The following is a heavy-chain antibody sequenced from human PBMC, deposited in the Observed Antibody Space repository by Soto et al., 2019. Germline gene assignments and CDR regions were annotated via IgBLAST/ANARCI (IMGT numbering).Heavy chain of an antibody. CDR3: AREYYGLLTGSYPHY. CDR2: ISGDGGTT. CDR1: GFPFSSYW. D-gene: IGHD3-9*01. J-gene: IGHJ4*02. Sequence: EVQLVESGGDLVQRGGSLRLSCAASGFPFSSYWMHWVRHTPGQGLDWVARISGDGGTTYYADSVTGRFTVSIDNAKNTLSLQISGMRAEDTAVYYCAREYYGLLTGSYPHYWGPGTLVSVSS. V-gene: IGHV3-74*01.